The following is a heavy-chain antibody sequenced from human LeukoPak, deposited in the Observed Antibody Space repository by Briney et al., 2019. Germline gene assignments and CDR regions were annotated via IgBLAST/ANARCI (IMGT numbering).Heavy chain of an antibody. CDR2: VHHSGST. J-gene: IGHJ4*02. Sequence: SGTLSLTCAVSGGSISGINWWSWVRQPPGKGLEWIGEVHHSGSTNYNSSLKSRVTILVDKSNNQFSLKLTSVTAADTAVYYCVRHSSISYRFFDSWGQGTLVTVSS. CDR3: VRHSSISYRFFDS. V-gene: IGHV4-4*02. CDR1: GGSISGINW. D-gene: IGHD6-13*01.